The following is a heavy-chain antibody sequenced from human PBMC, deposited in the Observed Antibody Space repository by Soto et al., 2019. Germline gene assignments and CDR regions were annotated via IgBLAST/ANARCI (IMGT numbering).Heavy chain of an antibody. Sequence: PGGSLSLSCAASGFTFSSYAMHWVRQAPGKGLEWVAVISYDGSNKYYADSVKGRFTISRDNSKNTLYLQMNSLRAEDTAVYYCASLNYDIYGMDVWGQGTTVTVSS. CDR2: ISYDGSNK. V-gene: IGHV3-30-3*01. CDR3: ASLNYDIYGMDV. CDR1: GFTFSSYA. D-gene: IGHD3-9*01. J-gene: IGHJ6*02.